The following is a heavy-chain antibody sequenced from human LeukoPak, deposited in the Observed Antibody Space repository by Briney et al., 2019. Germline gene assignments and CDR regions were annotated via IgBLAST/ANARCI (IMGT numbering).Heavy chain of an antibody. CDR1: GFTFSSYA. Sequence: GGSLRLSCAASGFTFSSYAMHWVRQAPGKGLEWVVVISYDGSNKYYADSVKGRFTISRDNSKNTLYLQMNSLRAEDTAVYYCARDPDTALDYWGQGTLVTVSS. J-gene: IGHJ4*02. CDR3: ARDPDTALDY. V-gene: IGHV3-30*04. CDR2: ISYDGSNK. D-gene: IGHD5-18*01.